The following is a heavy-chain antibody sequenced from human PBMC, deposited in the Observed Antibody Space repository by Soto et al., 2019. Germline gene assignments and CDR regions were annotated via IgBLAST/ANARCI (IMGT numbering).Heavy chain of an antibody. CDR3: ARVAAKYSSGWYKHFDY. J-gene: IGHJ4*02. CDR1: GFTVSSNY. Sequence: PGGSLRLSCAASGFTVSSNYMSWVRQAPGKGLEWVSVIYSGGSTYYADSVKGRFTISRDNSKNTLYLQMNSLRAEDTAVYYCARVAAKYSSGWYKHFDYWGQGTLVTVSS. V-gene: IGHV3-53*01. D-gene: IGHD6-19*01. CDR2: IYSGGST.